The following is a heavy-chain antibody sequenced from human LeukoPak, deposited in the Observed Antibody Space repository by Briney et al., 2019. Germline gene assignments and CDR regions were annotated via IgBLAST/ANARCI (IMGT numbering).Heavy chain of an antibody. CDR2: NYYSGSA. Sequence: SETLSLTCTVSGGSVSSYFWGWIRQPPGKGLEWIGYNYYSGSASYNPSLKSRVTISLDTSKNQFSLKLNSVTAADTAVYYCARGAGYSREVNYYHYMDVWGKGTTVTVSS. CDR1: GGSVSSYF. J-gene: IGHJ6*03. D-gene: IGHD5-12*01. V-gene: IGHV4-59*02. CDR3: ARGAGYSREVNYYHYMDV.